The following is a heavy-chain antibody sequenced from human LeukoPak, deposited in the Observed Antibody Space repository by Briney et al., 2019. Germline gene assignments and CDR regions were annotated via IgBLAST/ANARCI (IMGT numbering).Heavy chain of an antibody. D-gene: IGHD3-10*01. J-gene: IGHJ5*02. CDR3: AKDAMVWGVIGDNWFDP. V-gene: IGHV3-23*01. CDR2: ISGSGGST. CDR1: GFTFSSYA. Sequence: GGSLRLSCAASGFTFSSYAMSWVRQAPGKGLEWVSAISGSGGSTYYADSVKGRFTISRDNSKNTLYLQMNSLRAEDTAVYYCAKDAMVWGVIGDNWFDPWGQGTLVTVSS.